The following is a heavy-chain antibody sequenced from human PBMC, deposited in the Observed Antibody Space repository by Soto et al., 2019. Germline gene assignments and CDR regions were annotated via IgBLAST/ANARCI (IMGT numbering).Heavy chain of an antibody. V-gene: IGHV3-33*01. CDR1: GFTFSSYG. D-gene: IGHD3-3*01. J-gene: IGHJ4*02. Sequence: QVQLVESGGGVVQPGRSLRLSCAASGFTFSSYGMHWVRQAPGKGLEWVAVIWYDGSNKYYADSVKGRFTISRDNSKNTLYLQMSSLRTADTAMYYCARDQYYDFWSGYYCVYFDYWGQGALVTVSS. CDR3: ARDQYYDFWSGYYCVYFDY. CDR2: IWYDGSNK.